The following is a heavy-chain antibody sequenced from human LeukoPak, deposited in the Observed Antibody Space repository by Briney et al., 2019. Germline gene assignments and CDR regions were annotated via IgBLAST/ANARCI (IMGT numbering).Heavy chain of an antibody. V-gene: IGHV1-18*01. CDR3: ARDVGGGLDY. CDR2: ISAYNGNT. Sequence: ASVKVSCKASGYTFTSYGISWVRQAPGQGLEWMGWISAYNGNTNYAQKFQGRVIMTRDTSIGTAYMELSRLRSDDTAVYYCARDVGGGLDYWGQGTLVTVSS. J-gene: IGHJ4*02. D-gene: IGHD2-15*01. CDR1: GYTFTSYG.